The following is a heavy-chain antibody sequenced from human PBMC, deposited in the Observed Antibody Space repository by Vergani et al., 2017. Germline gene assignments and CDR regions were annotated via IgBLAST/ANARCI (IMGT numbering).Heavy chain of an antibody. D-gene: IGHD3-10*01. CDR3: ARDYGSGPPRSRRLLYDIGWFDP. Sequence: EVLLVESGGGLVQPGGSLRLSCAASGFTFSAYWMNWVRQAPGKGLEWVANIKQDGSEKYYVDSVKGRFTISRENANNLVYLQMSSVRADDTAVYYGARDYGSGPPRSRRLLYDIGWFDPWGQGTLVTVSS. CDR1: GFTFSAYW. CDR2: IKQDGSEK. J-gene: IGHJ5*02. V-gene: IGHV3-7*01.